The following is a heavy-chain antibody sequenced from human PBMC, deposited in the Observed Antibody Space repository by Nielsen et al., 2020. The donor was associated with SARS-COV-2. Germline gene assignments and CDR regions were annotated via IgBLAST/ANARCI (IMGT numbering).Heavy chain of an antibody. J-gene: IGHJ4*02. D-gene: IGHD1-26*01. CDR3: ARDPSGSYFLPDY. CDR2: ISYDGSNK. V-gene: IGHV3-30*19. CDR1: GFTFSSYG. Sequence: GGSLRLSCAASGFTFSSYGMHWVRQAPGKGLEWVAVISYDGSNKYYADSVKGRFTISRDNSKNTLYLQMNSLRAEDTAVYYCARDPSGSYFLPDYWGQGTLVTVSS.